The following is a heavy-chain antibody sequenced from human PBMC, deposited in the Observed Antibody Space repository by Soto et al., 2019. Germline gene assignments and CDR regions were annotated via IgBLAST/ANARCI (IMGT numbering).Heavy chain of an antibody. J-gene: IGHJ6*02. Sequence: SVKVSCKGSGYSFTGYYMHWVRQAPGQGLEWMGWINPTSGGTNYAQKFQGWVTMTRDTSISTAYMELSRLRSDDTAVYYCARQLLYAYAMDVWGQGTTVTVSS. V-gene: IGHV1-2*04. D-gene: IGHD2-2*02. CDR2: INPTSGGT. CDR1: GYSFTGYY. CDR3: ARQLLYAYAMDV.